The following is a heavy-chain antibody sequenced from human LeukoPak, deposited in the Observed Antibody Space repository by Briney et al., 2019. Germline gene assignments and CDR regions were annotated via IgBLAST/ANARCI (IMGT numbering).Heavy chain of an antibody. CDR3: ASRYRGLDP. CDR2: INHSGST. CDR1: GGSFSGYY. V-gene: IGHV4-34*01. J-gene: IGHJ5*02. D-gene: IGHD2-2*02. Sequence: SETLSLTCAVYGGSFSGYYWSWIRQPPGKGLEWIGEINHSGSTNYNPSLKSRVTISVDTSKNRFSLKLSSVTAADTAVYYCASRYRGLDPWGQGTLVTVSS.